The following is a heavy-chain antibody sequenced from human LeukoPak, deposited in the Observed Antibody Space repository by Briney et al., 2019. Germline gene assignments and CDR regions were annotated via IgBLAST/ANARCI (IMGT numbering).Heavy chain of an antibody. Sequence: GGSPRLSCTASGFTFSKYAMSWVRQAPGKGLEWVSGTSGSGGSTYYADSVRGRFTISRDNSKNTLYLQMNSLRPEDTALYYCAKDLYASLNWGQGTLVTVSS. CDR2: TSGSGGST. CDR1: GFTFSKYA. D-gene: IGHD2/OR15-2a*01. V-gene: IGHV3-23*01. CDR3: AKDLYASLN. J-gene: IGHJ4*02.